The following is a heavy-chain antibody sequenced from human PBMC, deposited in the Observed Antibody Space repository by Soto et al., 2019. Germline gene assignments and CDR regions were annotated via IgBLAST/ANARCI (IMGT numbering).Heavy chain of an antibody. Sequence: EVHLLESGGGLVQPGGSLILSCAASGFTFSSYAMTWVRQAPGRGLEGVSGITGSGGRTYYADAVKGRFTISRDNSKSTLYLQMNSLRAEDTAVYYCAKDTGYGAYVRWFDSWGQGTLVTVSS. D-gene: IGHD4-17*01. V-gene: IGHV3-23*01. CDR2: ITGSGGRT. J-gene: IGHJ5*01. CDR1: GFTFSSYA. CDR3: AKDTGYGAYVRWFDS.